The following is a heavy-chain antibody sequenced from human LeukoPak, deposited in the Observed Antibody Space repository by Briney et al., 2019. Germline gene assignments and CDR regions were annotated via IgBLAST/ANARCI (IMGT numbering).Heavy chain of an antibody. CDR1: GFTFSSYA. CDR2: ISGSGDST. Sequence: GGSLRLSCAASGFTFSSYAMSWVRQAPGKGLEWVSAISGSGDSTFYADSVKGRFTISRDNSKNTLYLQMNSLRAEDTAVYYCAKGPSDDFWSGYAAFDIWGQGTMVTVSS. CDR3: AKGPSDDFWSGYAAFDI. V-gene: IGHV3-23*01. D-gene: IGHD3-3*01. J-gene: IGHJ3*02.